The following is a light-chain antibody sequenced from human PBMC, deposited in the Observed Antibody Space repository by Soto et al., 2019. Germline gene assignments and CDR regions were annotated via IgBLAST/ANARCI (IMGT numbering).Light chain of an antibody. CDR2: GAS. CDR3: QQHKKWPWT. J-gene: IGKJ1*01. Sequence: EIVLTQSPGTLSLSPGERATLSCRASQSVSSSYLAWYQQKPGQAPRLLIYGASSRATGIPDRFSGSGSGTEFTLTITSLQSEDFAVYYCQQHKKWPWTFGQGTKVDIK. CDR1: QSVSSSY. V-gene: IGKV3D-20*02.